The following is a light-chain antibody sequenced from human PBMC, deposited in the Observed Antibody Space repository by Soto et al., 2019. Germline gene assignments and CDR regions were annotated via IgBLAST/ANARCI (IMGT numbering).Light chain of an antibody. CDR1: QTVGGRY. CDR2: GAS. CDR3: LQYVSSPWT. V-gene: IGKV3-20*01. Sequence: EIVLTQSAATLSLSPGERATLSCRASQTVGGRYLAWFQQKPGQTPRVLIYGASTRAAGVPDRFSGSVYGTDFSLTINRLEPEDFAVYYCLQYVSSPWTFGQGTKVEV. J-gene: IGKJ1*01.